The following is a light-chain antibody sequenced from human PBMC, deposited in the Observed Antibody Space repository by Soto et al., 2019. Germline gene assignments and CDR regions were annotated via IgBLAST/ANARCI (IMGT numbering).Light chain of an antibody. V-gene: IGLV1-51*01. Sequence: SVVTQPPSLSAAPGQKVTISCSGSNSNIGNNYVSWYQQFPGTVPKLLIYDTNKRPSGIPDRFSGSKSGTSATLGITGLQTGDEADYYCATWDSSLSAGVFGGGTKVTVL. CDR3: ATWDSSLSAGV. CDR1: NSNIGNNY. J-gene: IGLJ3*02. CDR2: DTN.